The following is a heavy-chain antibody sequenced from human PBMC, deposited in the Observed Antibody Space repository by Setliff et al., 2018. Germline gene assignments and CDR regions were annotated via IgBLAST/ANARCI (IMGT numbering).Heavy chain of an antibody. CDR1: GVSIGDTYYY. CDR3: ARDPGFHSGTWSLDS. CDR2: VSFSGSA. J-gene: IGHJ4*02. Sequence: TLSLTCTVSGVSIGDTYYYWAWIRQPPGKGLEWVGSVSFSGSAYFSPSLKSRVAISLDTSTNVFSLKLSSLIAADTAVYYCARDPGFHSGTWSLDSWGQGRLVTGS. D-gene: IGHD2-21*01. V-gene: IGHV4-39*02.